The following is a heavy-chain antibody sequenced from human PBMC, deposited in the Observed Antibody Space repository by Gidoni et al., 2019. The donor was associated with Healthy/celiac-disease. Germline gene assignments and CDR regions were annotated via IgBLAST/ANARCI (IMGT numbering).Heavy chain of an antibody. CDR1: GCPFSSYA. V-gene: IGHV3-30-3*01. J-gene: IGHJ6*03. CDR3: ARGPKRYYYYMDV. CDR2: ISYDGSNK. Sequence: QVQLVESGGGVVQPGRSLRLSCAASGCPFSSYAMHWVRQAPGTGLEWVAVISYDGSNKYYADSVKGRFTISRDNSKNTLYLQMNSLRAEDTAVYYCARGPKRYYYYMDVWGKGTTVTVSS.